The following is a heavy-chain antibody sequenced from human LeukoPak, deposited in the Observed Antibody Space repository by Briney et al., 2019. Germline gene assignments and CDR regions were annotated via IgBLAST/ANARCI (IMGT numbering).Heavy chain of an antibody. CDR3: ARGAYNWNPGLRGWFDP. Sequence: ASVKVSCKASGYTFTSYGISWVRQAPGQGPEWMGWISAYNGNTNYAQKLQGRVTMTTDNSTSTAYMKLRSLRSDDTAVYYCARGAYNWNPGLRGWFDPWGQGTLVTVSS. J-gene: IGHJ5*02. CDR1: GYTFTSYG. D-gene: IGHD1-20*01. CDR2: ISAYNGNT. V-gene: IGHV1-18*01.